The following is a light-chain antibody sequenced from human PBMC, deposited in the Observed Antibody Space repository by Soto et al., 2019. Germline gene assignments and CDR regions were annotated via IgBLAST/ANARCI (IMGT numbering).Light chain of an antibody. Sequence: EVVLTQSPGTLSLSPGERATLSCRASETVGSNYLAWYQQQPGLAPRLLIFDASSRATGIPDRFSGSGSGTEFSLTISRLEPEDSAVYFCHHYGYGADTFGQGTKLEI. V-gene: IGKV3-20*01. J-gene: IGKJ2*01. CDR1: ETVGSNY. CDR2: DAS. CDR3: HHYGYGADT.